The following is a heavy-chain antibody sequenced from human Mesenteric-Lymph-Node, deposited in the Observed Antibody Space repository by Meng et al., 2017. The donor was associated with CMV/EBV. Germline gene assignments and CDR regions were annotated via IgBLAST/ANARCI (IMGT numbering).Heavy chain of an antibody. CDR3: ARDCVVPAAIRYFDY. CDR1: GGSITSNSHY. J-gene: IGHJ4*02. V-gene: IGHV4-39*07. D-gene: IGHD2-2*01. Sequence: GSLRLSCTVSGGSITSNSHYWGWIRQPPGKGLEWIGNIYHVGSTYYNPSLKSRVTISVDTSKNQFSLKLSSVAAADTAVYYCARDCVVPAAIRYFDYWGQGTLVTVSS. CDR2: IYHVGST.